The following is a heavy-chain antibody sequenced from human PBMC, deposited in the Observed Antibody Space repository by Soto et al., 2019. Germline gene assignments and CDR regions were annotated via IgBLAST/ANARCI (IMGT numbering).Heavy chain of an antibody. CDR3: ARWGIGYCSGGSCYTPGAFDI. CDR2: IYYSGST. J-gene: IGHJ3*02. Sequence: SETLSLTCTVSGNSSSSYYWSWIQQPPGKGLEWIGYIYYSGSTNYNPSLKSRVTISVDTSKNQFSLKLSSVTAADTAVYYCARWGIGYCSGGSCYTPGAFDIWGQGTMVTVSS. V-gene: IGHV4-59*08. CDR1: GNSSSSYY. D-gene: IGHD2-15*01.